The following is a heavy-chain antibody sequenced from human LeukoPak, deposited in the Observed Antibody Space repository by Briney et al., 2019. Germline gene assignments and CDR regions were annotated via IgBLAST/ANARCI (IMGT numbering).Heavy chain of an antibody. D-gene: IGHD6-13*01. V-gene: IGHV4-59*01. CDR2: IYYSGST. J-gene: IGHJ4*02. Sequence: SETLSLTCTVSGGSISSYYWSWIRQPPGKGLEWIGYIYYSGSTNYNPSLKSRVTISVDTSKNQFSLKLSSVTAADTAVYYCAKEAPPYSSSWYGYFDYWGQGTLVTVSS. CDR3: AKEAPPYSSSWYGYFDY. CDR1: GGSISSYY.